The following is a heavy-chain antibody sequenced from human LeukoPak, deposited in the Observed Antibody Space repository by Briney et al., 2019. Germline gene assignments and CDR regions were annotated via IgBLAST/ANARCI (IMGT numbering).Heavy chain of an antibody. CDR1: GFTFDDYA. J-gene: IGHJ4*02. CDR3: ARDRGGVDY. CDR2: ISWNSGSI. V-gene: IGHV3-9*01. Sequence: AGGSLRLSCAASGFTFDDYAMHWVRQAPGKGLEWVSGISWNSGSIGYADSVKGRFTISRDNAKNSLYLQMNSLRAEDTAVYYCARDRGGVDYWGQGTLVTVSS. D-gene: IGHD3-10*01.